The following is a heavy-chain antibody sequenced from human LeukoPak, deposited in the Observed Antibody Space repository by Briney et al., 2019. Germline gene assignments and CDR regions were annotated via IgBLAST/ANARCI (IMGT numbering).Heavy chain of an antibody. V-gene: IGHV3-30*02. CDR1: GFTFSNFG. Sequence: PGGSLRLSCTASGFTFSNFGMHWVRQTPGKGLEWVAFIRYDGSNKYYADSVKGRFTISRDNSKNTLFLQMNSLRAEDTAVYYCPRAYNNYFDGWGRGTLVTVSS. J-gene: IGHJ4*02. D-gene: IGHD5-24*01. CDR3: PRAYNNYFDG. CDR2: IRYDGSNK.